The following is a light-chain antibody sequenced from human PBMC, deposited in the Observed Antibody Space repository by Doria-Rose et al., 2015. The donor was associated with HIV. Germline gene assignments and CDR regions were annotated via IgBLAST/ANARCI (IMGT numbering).Light chain of an antibody. CDR3: QQYYSTPYT. V-gene: IGKV4-1*01. CDR2: WAS. Sequence: DIVTTQSPDSLVVSLGERATINCKSSQSVLYSSNNKNYLAWYQQKPGQPPKLLIYWASTRESGVPDRFSGSGSETDFSLTVSSLQAEDVAVYYCQQYYSTPYTFGQGTRLEIK. J-gene: IGKJ2*01. CDR1: QSVLYSSNNKNY.